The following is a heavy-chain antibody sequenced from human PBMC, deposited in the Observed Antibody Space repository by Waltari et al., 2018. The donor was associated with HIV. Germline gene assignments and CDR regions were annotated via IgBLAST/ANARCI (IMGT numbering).Heavy chain of an antibody. CDR2: MNPNSGNT. CDR1: GYTFSTYD. J-gene: IGHJ6*02. CDR3: SRGLHCTATSCLLYHGMDV. Sequence: QVQLVQSGAEVKKPGASVKVSCKASGYTFSTYDINWVRHATGQGLEWMWWMNPNSGNTGYTQKFQGRVNRTRNSSIRTAYMELSSLRSDDTAVYYCSRGLHCTATSCLLYHGMDVWGQGTAVSVSS. V-gene: IGHV1-8*01. D-gene: IGHD2-2*01.